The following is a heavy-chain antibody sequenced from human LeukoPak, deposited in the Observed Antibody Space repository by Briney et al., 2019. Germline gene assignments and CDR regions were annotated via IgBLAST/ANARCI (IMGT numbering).Heavy chain of an antibody. J-gene: IGHJ4*02. CDR3: AKRWFGELGFDY. V-gene: IGHV4-39*01. CDR2: IYYSGST. Sequence: PSETLSLTCAVYGGSISSSSYYWGWIRQPPGKGLEWIGSIYYSGSTYHNPSLKSRVTISVDTSKNQFSLKLSSVTAADTAVYYCAKRWFGELGFDYWGQGTLVTVSS. CDR1: GGSISSSSYY. D-gene: IGHD3-10*01.